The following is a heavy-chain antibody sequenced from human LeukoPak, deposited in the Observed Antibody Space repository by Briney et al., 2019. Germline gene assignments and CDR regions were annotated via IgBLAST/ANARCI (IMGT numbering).Heavy chain of an antibody. Sequence: ASVKVSCMASGYTFSSYGISWVRQAPGQGLEWMGWISNYNGNTNYAQKVQGRVTMTTDTSTSTAYMELRSLRSDDTALYYCARDPRYRGYCSSTSCHWMDYWGQGTLVTVSS. D-gene: IGHD2-2*01. CDR1: GYTFSSYG. J-gene: IGHJ4*02. CDR2: ISNYNGNT. CDR3: ARDPRYRGYCSSTSCHWMDY. V-gene: IGHV1-18*04.